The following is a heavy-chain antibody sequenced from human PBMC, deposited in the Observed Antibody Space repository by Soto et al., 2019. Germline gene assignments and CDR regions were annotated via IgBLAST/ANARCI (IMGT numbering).Heavy chain of an antibody. V-gene: IGHV3-11*01. CDR3: ARAFSDAFDI. J-gene: IGHJ3*02. CDR1: GFTFSDYY. CDR2: ISSSGTGI. Sequence: QVQLVESGGGLVKPGGSLRLSCAASGFTFSDYYMTWIRQAPGKGLEWVSYISSSGTGIYYADSVKGRFTISRDNAKKSLYLQMSSLRAQDTAVYYCARAFSDAFDIWGQGTMVTVSP.